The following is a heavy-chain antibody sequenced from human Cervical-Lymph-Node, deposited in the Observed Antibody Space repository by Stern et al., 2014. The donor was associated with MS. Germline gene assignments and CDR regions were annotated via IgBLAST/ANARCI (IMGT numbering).Heavy chain of an antibody. CDR1: GYSFTKYW. Sequence: EVQLVESGAEVKKPGESLKISCKGSGYSFTKYWIGWVRQMPGKGLEWMGVIYPGDSDTRSSPSFQGRVTISADKSISTAYLQWSSLKASDTAMYYCARHRQQTLYGMDVWGQGTTVTVSS. CDR3: ARHRQQTLYGMDV. D-gene: IGHD6-13*01. CDR2: IYPGDSDT. J-gene: IGHJ6*02. V-gene: IGHV5-51*01.